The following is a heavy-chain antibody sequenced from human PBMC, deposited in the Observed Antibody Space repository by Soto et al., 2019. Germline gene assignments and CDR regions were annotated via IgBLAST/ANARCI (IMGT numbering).Heavy chain of an antibody. V-gene: IGHV3-23*01. Sequence: GGSLRLSCAASGFTFGSYAMSWVRQAPGKGLEWVSTIDKSGGSTYYADSVKGRFTISRDNSKQTLYLQMNSLRAEDTAVYYCAKGGYTFGFLFDCWGQGTLVTVPQ. CDR2: IDKSGGST. CDR3: AKGGYTFGFLFDC. J-gene: IGHJ4*02. D-gene: IGHD5-18*01. CDR1: GFTFGSYA.